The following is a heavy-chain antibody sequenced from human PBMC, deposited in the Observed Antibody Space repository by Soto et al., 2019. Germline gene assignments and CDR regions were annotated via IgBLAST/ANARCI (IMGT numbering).Heavy chain of an antibody. CDR2: IYYSGST. CDR1: GGSVSSYY. D-gene: IGHD2-8*01. J-gene: IGHJ1*01. V-gene: IGHV4-59*08. CDR3: ARHSMLRRALCSFVYPGP. Sequence: SETLSLTCTVSGGSVSSYYWSWIRQSPGKGLEWIGYIYYSGSTKYKPSLKSRVTISVDTSKNQFSLKVSSATAADTAVYYCARHSMLRRALCSFVYPGPGVLGTL.